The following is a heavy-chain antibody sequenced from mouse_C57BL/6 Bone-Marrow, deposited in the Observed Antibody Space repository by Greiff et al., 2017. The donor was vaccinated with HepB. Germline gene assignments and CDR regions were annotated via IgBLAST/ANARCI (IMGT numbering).Heavy chain of an antibody. V-gene: IGHV14-3*01. D-gene: IGHD1-1*01. CDR1: GFNIKNTY. Sequence: EVKLLESVAELVRPGASVKLSCTASGFNIKNTYMHWVKQRPEQGLEWIGRIDPANGNTKYAPKFQGKATITADTSSNTAYLQLSSPTSEDTAIYYCARYGTVVANWYFDVWGTGTTVTVSS. CDR2: IDPANGNT. CDR3: ARYGTVVANWYFDV. J-gene: IGHJ1*03.